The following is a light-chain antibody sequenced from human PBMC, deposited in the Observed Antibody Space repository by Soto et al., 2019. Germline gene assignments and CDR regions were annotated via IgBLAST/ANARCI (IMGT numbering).Light chain of an antibody. CDR3: QQRHMWPIT. V-gene: IGKV3-11*01. CDR1: QNVANY. J-gene: IGKJ5*01. Sequence: EIVLTQSPATLSLSPGEIATLSFMASQNVANYLDWYQQKPGQAPRLLIYDAYNRATGIPPRFSGSGSGTDFTLAISSLEPEDSAVYYCQQRHMWPITFGQGTRLEIK. CDR2: DAY.